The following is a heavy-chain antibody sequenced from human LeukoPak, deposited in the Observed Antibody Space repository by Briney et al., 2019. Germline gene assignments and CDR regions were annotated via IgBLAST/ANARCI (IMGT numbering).Heavy chain of an antibody. CDR3: ARGVSYRVVVTATDFDY. Sequence: KPGGSLRLSCEASGFTFTSYHMNWVRQAPGRGLEWVSSIGSSSTHIYYADSVKGRFTISRDNSKNSLYLQMNRLRAEDTSVYYCARGVSYRVVVTATDFDYWGQGTLVTVSS. CDR2: IGSSSTHI. D-gene: IGHD2-21*02. V-gene: IGHV3-21*01. CDR1: GFTFTSYH. J-gene: IGHJ4*02.